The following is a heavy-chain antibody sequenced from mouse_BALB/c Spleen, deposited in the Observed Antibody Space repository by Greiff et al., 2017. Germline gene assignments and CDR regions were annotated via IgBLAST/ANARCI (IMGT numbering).Heavy chain of an antibody. D-gene: IGHD2-3*01. V-gene: IGHV2-9*02. J-gene: IGHJ4*01. CDR3: AINGYYGYYAMDY. CDR2: IWAGGST. CDR1: GFSLTSYG. Sequence: VHLVESGPGLVAPSQSLSITCTVSGFSLTSYGVHWVRQPPGKGLEWLGVIWAGGSTNYNSALMSRLSISKDNSKSQVFLKMNSLQTDDTAMYYGAINGYYGYYAMDYWGQGTSVTVSS.